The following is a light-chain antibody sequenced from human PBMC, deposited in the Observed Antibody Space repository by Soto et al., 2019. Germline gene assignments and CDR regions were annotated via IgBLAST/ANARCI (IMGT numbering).Light chain of an antibody. V-gene: IGLV1-40*01. CDR3: QSYDSTLRARYV. CDR1: SSNIGAGYD. J-gene: IGLJ1*01. Sequence: QSVLTQPPSVSGAPGQRVTISCTGSSSNIGAGYDVHWYRQRPGTAPKLLIFGNTNRPSGVPDRFSGSKSGTSASLAITGLQAEDEGDYYCQSYDSTLRARYVFGTGTKVIV. CDR2: GNT.